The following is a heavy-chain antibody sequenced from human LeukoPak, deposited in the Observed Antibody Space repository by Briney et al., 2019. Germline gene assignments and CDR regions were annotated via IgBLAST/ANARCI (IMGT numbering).Heavy chain of an antibody. Sequence: PSETLSLTCTVSGGSISSGSYYWSWIRQPAGKGLEWIGRIYTSGSTNYNPSLKSRVTISEDTSKNQFSLKLSSVTAADTAVYYCARENPYDYYDSSGHLGHWGQGTLATVSS. CDR3: ARENPYDYYDSSGHLGH. D-gene: IGHD3-22*01. CDR2: IYTSGST. V-gene: IGHV4-61*02. J-gene: IGHJ4*02. CDR1: GGSISSGSYY.